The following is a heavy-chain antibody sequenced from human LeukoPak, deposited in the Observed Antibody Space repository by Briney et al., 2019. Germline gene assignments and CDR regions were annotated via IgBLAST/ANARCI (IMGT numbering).Heavy chain of an antibody. CDR3: AGSSGYSSGWRVDY. Sequence: TLSLTCTVSGGSISSGSYYWSWIRQPAGKGLEWIGRIYTSGSTNYNPSLKSRVTISVDTSKNPFSLKLSSVTAADTAVYHCAGSSGYSSGWRVDYCGQGTLVTVSS. D-gene: IGHD6-19*01. CDR2: IYTSGST. J-gene: IGHJ4*02. V-gene: IGHV4-61*02. CDR1: GGSISSGSYY.